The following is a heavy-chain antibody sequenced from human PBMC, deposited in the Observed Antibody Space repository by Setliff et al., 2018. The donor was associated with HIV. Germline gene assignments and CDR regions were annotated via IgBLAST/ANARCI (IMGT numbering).Heavy chain of an antibody. J-gene: IGHJ6*02. Sequence: PGGSLRLSCAVSGFNFNVYDMAWVRQIPGKGLEWVSYIWDDGTNKYYADSVKGRFTISRDNSKNTLYLQMNSLRAADTAVYYCARDCRVGWVFTYGMDVWGQGTLVTVSS. V-gene: IGHV3-33*01. D-gene: IGHD6-13*01. CDR1: GFNFNVYD. CDR3: ARDCRVGWVFTYGMDV. CDR2: IWDDGTNK.